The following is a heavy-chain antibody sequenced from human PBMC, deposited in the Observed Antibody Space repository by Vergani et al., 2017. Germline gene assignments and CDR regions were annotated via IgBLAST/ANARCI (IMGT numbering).Heavy chain of an antibody. CDR1: GDSISSNSYY. J-gene: IGHJ6*04. CDR3: ARGGSSSSSDV. D-gene: IGHD6-6*01. CDR2: IYYSGST. Sequence: QVQLQESGPGLVKPSETMSLTCTVSGDSISSNSYYWGWIRQPPGKGLEWIGYIYYSGSTYYNPSLKSRVTISVDTSKHQFSLKLSSVTAADTAVYYCARGGSSSSSDVWGKGTTVTVSS. V-gene: IGHV4-31*03.